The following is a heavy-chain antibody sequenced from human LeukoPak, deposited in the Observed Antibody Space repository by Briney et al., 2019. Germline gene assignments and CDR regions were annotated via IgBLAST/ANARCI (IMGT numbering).Heavy chain of an antibody. CDR2: INPNSGGA. J-gene: IGHJ4*02. Sequence: ASVKVSCKASGYTFTRYYIHWVRQAPGQGLEWMGWINPNSGGANYAQKFQGRVTMTRDTSISTAYMELGRLRSDDTAVYYCARDRDFGVVQETFESWGQGTLVNVSS. CDR1: GYTFTRYY. CDR3: ARDRDFGVVQETFES. V-gene: IGHV1-2*02. D-gene: IGHD3-3*01.